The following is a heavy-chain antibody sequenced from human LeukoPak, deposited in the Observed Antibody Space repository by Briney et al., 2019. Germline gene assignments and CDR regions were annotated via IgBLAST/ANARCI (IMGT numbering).Heavy chain of an antibody. CDR2: ISSSSSYI. CDR1: GFTFSSYS. Sequence: GGSLRLSCAASGFTFSSYSMNWVRQAPGKGLEWVSSISSSSSYIYYADSVKGRFTISRDNSKNTLYLQMNSLRAEDTAVYYCARDLRYDILTGSGLDYWGQGTLVTVSS. D-gene: IGHD3-9*01. CDR3: ARDLRYDILTGSGLDY. J-gene: IGHJ4*02. V-gene: IGHV3-21*01.